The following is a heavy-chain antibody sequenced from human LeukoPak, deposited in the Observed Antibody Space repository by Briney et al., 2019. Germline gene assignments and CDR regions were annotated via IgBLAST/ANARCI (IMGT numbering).Heavy chain of an antibody. CDR2: INAGNGNT. D-gene: IGHD6-13*01. Sequence: ASVKVSCKASGYTFTSYAMHWVRQAPGQRLEWMGWINAGNGNTKYSQKFQGRVTITRDTPASTVYMELSSLRSEDTAVYYCAGVSSSWYGFAFDIWGQGTMVTVSS. J-gene: IGHJ3*02. V-gene: IGHV1-3*01. CDR1: GYTFTSYA. CDR3: AGVSSSWYGFAFDI.